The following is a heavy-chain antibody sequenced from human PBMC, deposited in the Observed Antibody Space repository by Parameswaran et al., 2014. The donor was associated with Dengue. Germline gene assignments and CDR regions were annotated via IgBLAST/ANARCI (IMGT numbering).Heavy chain of an antibody. V-gene: IGHV5-10-1*01. CDR1: GYSFTSYW. Sequence: AGGSLRLSCKGSGYSFTSYWISWVRQMPGKGLEWMGRIDPSDSYTNYSPSFQGHVTISADKSISTAYLQWSSLKASDTAMYYCARLPYHSHYYGMDVWGQGTTVTVSS. CDR2: IDPSDSYT. CDR3: ARLPYHSHYYGMDV. J-gene: IGHJ6*02. D-gene: IGHD1-14*01.